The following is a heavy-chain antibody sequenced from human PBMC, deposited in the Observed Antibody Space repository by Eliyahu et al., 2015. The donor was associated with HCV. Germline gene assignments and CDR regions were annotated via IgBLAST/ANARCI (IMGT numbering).Heavy chain of an antibody. CDR1: GXXFRGYA. D-gene: IGHD2-15*01. Sequence: QVQLVEXGGGVVXPGXSLXLSXAASGXXFRGYAMHWVRQAPGKGLEWVAVISYDGGEKYYTDSVKGRFTISRDNSKNTLFLQMGSLRGDDTAVYYCARGSVVLETATLNSWGQGILVTVSS. CDR2: ISYDGGEK. CDR3: ARGSVVLETATLNS. V-gene: IGHV3-30*04. J-gene: IGHJ4*02.